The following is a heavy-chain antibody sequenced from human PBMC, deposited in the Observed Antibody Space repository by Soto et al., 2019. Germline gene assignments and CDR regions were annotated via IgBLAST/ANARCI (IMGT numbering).Heavy chain of an antibody. D-gene: IGHD5-18*01. CDR3: ARAGYSYGPWFDP. V-gene: IGHV3-13*01. CDR1: GFTFSSYD. CDR2: IGTAGDT. Sequence: GGSLRLSCAASGFTFSSYDMHWVRQATGKGLEWVSAIGTAGDTYYPGSVKGRFTISRENAKNSLYLQMNSLRAEDTAVYYCARAGYSYGPWFDPWGQGTLVTVSS. J-gene: IGHJ5*02.